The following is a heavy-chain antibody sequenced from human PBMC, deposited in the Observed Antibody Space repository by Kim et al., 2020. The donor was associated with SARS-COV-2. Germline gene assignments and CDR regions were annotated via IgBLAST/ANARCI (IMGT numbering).Heavy chain of an antibody. CDR2: EK. V-gene: IGHV3-7*01. J-gene: IGHJ6*02. Sequence: EKTYLDSVKGRFTISRDNAKNSLDLQMNSLRAEDTSVYYCARSGYYYGMDVWGQGTTVTVSS. CDR3: ARSGYYYGMDV.